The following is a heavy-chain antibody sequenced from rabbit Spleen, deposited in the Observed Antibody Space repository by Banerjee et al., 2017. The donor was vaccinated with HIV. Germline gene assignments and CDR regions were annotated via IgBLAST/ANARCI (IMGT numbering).Heavy chain of an antibody. V-gene: IGHV1S45*01. CDR3: ARGIDYAGYAGFGYVSIYYFNL. Sequence: QEQLVESGGGLVQPEGSLTLTCTASGFSFSSSAYMCWVRQAPGKGLEWIGWIVAGSGTTYYASWAKGRFTISKTSSTTVTLQMTSLTAADTATYFCARGIDYAGYAGFGYVSIYYFNLWGQGTLVTVS. J-gene: IGHJ4*01. D-gene: IGHD7-1*01. CDR2: IVAGSGTT. CDR1: GFSFSSSAY.